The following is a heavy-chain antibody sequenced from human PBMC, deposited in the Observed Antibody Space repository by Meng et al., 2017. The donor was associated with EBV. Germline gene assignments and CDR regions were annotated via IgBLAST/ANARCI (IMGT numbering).Heavy chain of an antibody. CDR3: AKHRLGPLDY. CDR2: IYSGGST. J-gene: IGHJ4*02. CDR1: GFTVSSNY. Sequence: GEAGECGWGFVPAGGSLRLSWGASGFTVSSNYMSWVRQAPGKGLEWVSVIYSGGSTYYADSVKGRFTISRDNSKNTLYLQMNSLRAEDTAVYYCAKHRLGPLDYWGQGTLVTVSS. V-gene: IGHV3-66*04. D-gene: IGHD5-12*01.